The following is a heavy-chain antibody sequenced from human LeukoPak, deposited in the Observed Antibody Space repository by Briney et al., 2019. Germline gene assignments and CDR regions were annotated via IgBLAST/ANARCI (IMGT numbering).Heavy chain of an antibody. CDR1: GGSFSGYY. J-gene: IGHJ4*02. CDR3: ASIRLGYCSGGSCRDY. V-gene: IGHV4-34*01. D-gene: IGHD2-15*01. CDR2: INHSGST. Sequence: PSETLSLTCAVYGGSFSGYYWSWIRQPPGKGLEWIGEINHSGSTNCNPSLKSRVTISVDTSKNQFSLKLSSVTAADTAVYYCASIRLGYCSGGSCRDYWGQGTLVTVSS.